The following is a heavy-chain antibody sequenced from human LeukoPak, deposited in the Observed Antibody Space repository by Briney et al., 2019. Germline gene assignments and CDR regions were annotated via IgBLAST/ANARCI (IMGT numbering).Heavy chain of an antibody. CDR2: ISSSSSYI. V-gene: IGHV3-21*01. CDR1: GFTFSSYS. D-gene: IGHD3/OR15-3a*01. Sequence: GGSLRLSCAASGFTFSSYSMNWARQAPGKGLEWVLSISSSSSYIYYADSVKGRFTISRDNAKNSLYLQMNSLRAEDTAVYYCARDQTRSRDYYFDYWGQGTLVTVSS. J-gene: IGHJ4*02. CDR3: ARDQTRSRDYYFDY.